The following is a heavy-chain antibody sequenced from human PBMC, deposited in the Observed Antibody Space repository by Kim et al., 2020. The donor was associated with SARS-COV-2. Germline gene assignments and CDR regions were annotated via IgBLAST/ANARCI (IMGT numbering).Heavy chain of an antibody. CDR3: ARGKSLQYYYYGMDV. CDR1: GGTFSSYA. J-gene: IGHJ6*02. D-gene: IGHD1-1*01. Sequence: SVKVSCKASGGTFSSYAISWVRQAPGQGLEWMGGIIPIFGTANYAQKFQGRVTITADESTSTAYMELSSLRSEDTAVYYCARGKSLQYYYYGMDVWGQGTTVTVSS. CDR2: IIPIFGTA. V-gene: IGHV1-69*13.